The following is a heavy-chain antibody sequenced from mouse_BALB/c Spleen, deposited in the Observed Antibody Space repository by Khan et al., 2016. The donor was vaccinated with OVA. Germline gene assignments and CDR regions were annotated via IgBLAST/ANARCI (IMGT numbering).Heavy chain of an antibody. CDR3: ARSPYGNFAY. V-gene: IGHV5-9-3*01. CDR2: INSDGDYT. Sequence: EVQLVESGGGLVKPGGSLKLSCAASGFTFSTFAMCWVRQTPEKRLEWVATINSDGDYTYYPDNVTGRFTISRDNAKNTLYLQINSLRSEDTAMYYCARSPYGNFAYWGQGTLVTVSA. D-gene: IGHD2-1*01. CDR1: GFTFSTFA. J-gene: IGHJ3*01.